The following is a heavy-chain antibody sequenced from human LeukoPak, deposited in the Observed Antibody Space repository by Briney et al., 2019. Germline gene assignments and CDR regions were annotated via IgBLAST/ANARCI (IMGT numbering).Heavy chain of an antibody. CDR2: IYHSGST. J-gene: IGHJ4*02. CDR1: GYSISSGYY. CDR3: ARGARTGYSSGWYPFDY. D-gene: IGHD6-19*01. V-gene: IGHV4-38-2*02. Sequence: YPSETLSLTCTVSGYSISSGYYWGWIRQPPGKGLEWIGSIYHSGSTYYNPSLKSRVTISVDTSKNQFSLKLSSVTAADTAVYYCARGARTGYSSGWYPFDYWGQGTLVTVSS.